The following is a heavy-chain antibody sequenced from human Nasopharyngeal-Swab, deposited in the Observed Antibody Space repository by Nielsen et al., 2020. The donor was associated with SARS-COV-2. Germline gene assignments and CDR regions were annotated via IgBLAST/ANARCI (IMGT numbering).Heavy chain of an antibody. CDR1: GFTLSSYS. V-gene: IGHV3-21*01. Sequence: GASLRLSCAASGFTLSSYSMNWVRQAPGKGLEWVSSISSSSSYIYYADPVKGRFTISRDTAKNSLYLQMNRLRAEDTAVYYCARGGWGFDYWGQGTLVTVSS. CDR2: ISSSSSYI. CDR3: ARGGWGFDY. J-gene: IGHJ4*02. D-gene: IGHD6-19*01.